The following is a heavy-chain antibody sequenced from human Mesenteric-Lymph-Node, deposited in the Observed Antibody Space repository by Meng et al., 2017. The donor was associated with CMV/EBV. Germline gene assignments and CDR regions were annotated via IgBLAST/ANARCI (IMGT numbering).Heavy chain of an antibody. CDR1: GYIFTSHW. CDR2: IYPGDSNT. V-gene: IGHV5-51*01. CDR3: ARPDPELTNAFGI. Sequence: GESLKISCKASGYIFTSHWIGWVRQMPGKGLEYMGIIYPGDSNTKYSPSFQGQVTISADTSTNTAYLQWSSLQASDTAMYYCARPDPELTNAFGIWGQGTSVTVSS. D-gene: IGHD1-1*01. J-gene: IGHJ3*02.